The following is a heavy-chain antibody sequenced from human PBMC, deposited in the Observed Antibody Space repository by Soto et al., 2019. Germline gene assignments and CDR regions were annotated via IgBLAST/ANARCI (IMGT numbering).Heavy chain of an antibody. D-gene: IGHD3-22*01. V-gene: IGHV1-69*06. J-gene: IGHJ2*01. CDR2: IILNFGTA. CDR3: ASTKYDSSAYYYSYLGL. Sequence: GXSGKVSCKASGDAFRDYASSWVRQAPGQGLEWMGGIILNFGTANYAQKFQGRVTITADTSANTVYLELSSLRSEYTAVYYCASTKYDSSAYYYSYLGLWGRGTLVTVSS. CDR1: GDAFRDYA.